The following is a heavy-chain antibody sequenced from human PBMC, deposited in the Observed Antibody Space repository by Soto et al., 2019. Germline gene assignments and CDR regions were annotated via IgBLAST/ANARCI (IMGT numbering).Heavy chain of an antibody. D-gene: IGHD3-3*02. CDR2: ISYDGSNK. CDR1: GFTFSSYS. V-gene: IGHV3-30-3*01. Sequence: PGEPLRLSCTPSGFTFSSYSIHWVRQAPGWGLGGVAVISYDGSNKYYAYSGRGRFTISRDNSKNTLYLQMNSLRAEDTAVYYCARGRISQIFDIWGQGTMVTVSS. J-gene: IGHJ3*02. CDR3: ARGRISQIFDI.